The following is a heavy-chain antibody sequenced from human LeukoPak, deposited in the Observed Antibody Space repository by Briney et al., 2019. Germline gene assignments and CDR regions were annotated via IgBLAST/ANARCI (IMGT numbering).Heavy chain of an antibody. CDR1: GGSVSSGSYY. D-gene: IGHD2-15*01. V-gene: IGHV4-61*01. J-gene: IGHJ3*02. CDR3: ARDPLYCSGGSCYRGAFDI. CDR2: IYYSGST. Sequence: PSETLSLTCTVSGGSVSSGSYYWSWIRQPPGKGLEWIGYIYYSGSTNYNPSLKSRVTISVDTSKNQFSLKLSSVTAADTAVYYCARDPLYCSGGSCYRGAFDIWGQGTMVTVSS.